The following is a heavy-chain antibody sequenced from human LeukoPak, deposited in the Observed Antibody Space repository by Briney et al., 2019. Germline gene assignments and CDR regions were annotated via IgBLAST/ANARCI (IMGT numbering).Heavy chain of an antibody. V-gene: IGHV1-46*01. D-gene: IGHD1/OR15-1a*01. Sequence: ASVKVSCKASGYTFTSYYMHWVRQAPGQRLEWMGIINPSGGSTSYAQKFQGRVTMTRDTSTSTAYMELRSLRSDDTAVYYCARDHYNWNNLLPSNYWGQGTLVTVSS. CDR2: INPSGGST. CDR1: GYTFTSYY. J-gene: IGHJ4*02. CDR3: ARDHYNWNNLLPSNY.